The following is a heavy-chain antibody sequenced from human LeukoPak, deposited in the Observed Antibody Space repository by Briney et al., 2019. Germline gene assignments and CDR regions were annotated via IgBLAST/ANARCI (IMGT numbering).Heavy chain of an antibody. Sequence: GGSLRLSCAASGFTFSNYAMSWVRQAPGKGLEWVSSISLTGSRTYYADSVKGRFTISRDNAKNSLYLQMNSLRAEDTAVYYCARGITMVRGVIHWGQGTLVTVST. CDR3: ARGITMVRGVIH. V-gene: IGHV3-23*01. J-gene: IGHJ4*02. CDR1: GFTFSNYA. CDR2: ISLTGSRT. D-gene: IGHD3-10*01.